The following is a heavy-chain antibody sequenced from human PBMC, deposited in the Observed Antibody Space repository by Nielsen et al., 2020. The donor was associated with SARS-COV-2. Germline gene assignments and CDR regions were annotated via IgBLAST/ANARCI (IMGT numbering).Heavy chain of an antibody. V-gene: IGHV3-30-3*01. Sequence: GGSLRLSCAASGFTFSSYAMHWVRQAPGKGLEWVAVISYDGSNKYYADSVKGRFTISRDNSKNTLYLQMNSLRAENTAVYYCARDQTDRRTRVYYYYGMDVWGQGTTVTVSS. CDR1: GFTFSSYA. D-gene: IGHD2-15*01. J-gene: IGHJ6*02. CDR3: ARDQTDRRTRVYYYYGMDV. CDR2: ISYDGSNK.